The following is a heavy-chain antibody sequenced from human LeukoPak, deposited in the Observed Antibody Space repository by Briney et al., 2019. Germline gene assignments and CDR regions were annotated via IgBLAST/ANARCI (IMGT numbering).Heavy chain of an antibody. V-gene: IGHV1-18*01. CDR2: ISVYNDNT. Sequence: ASVKVSCKASGYTFTNYGISWVRQAPGQGLDWMGWISVYNDNTNFAQKFQGRVTMTTDTSTNTAYMELRSLRSDDTAVYYCARRGRQCRSASCWDRAAFDIWGQGTMVTVSS. J-gene: IGHJ3*02. D-gene: IGHD6-19*01. CDR3: ARRGRQCRSASCWDRAAFDI. CDR1: GYTFTNYG.